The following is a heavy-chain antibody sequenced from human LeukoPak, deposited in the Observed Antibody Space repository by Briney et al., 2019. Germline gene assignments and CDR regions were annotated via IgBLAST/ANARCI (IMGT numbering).Heavy chain of an antibody. V-gene: IGHV1-69*04. Sequence: SVKVSCKAAGGTFSSYAISWVWQAPGQGLEWMGRIIPILGIANYAQKSQGRVTITADKSTSTAYMELSSLRSEDRAVYYCARESVRSSGGPYWGQGTLVTVSS. CDR3: ARESVRSSGGPY. J-gene: IGHJ4*02. D-gene: IGHD1-26*01. CDR1: GGTFSSYA. CDR2: IIPILGIA.